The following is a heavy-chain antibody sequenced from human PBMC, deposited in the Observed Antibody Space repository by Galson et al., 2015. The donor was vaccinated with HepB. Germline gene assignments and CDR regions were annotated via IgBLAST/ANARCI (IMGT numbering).Heavy chain of an antibody. CDR2: IYTSGST. D-gene: IGHD4-17*01. J-gene: IGHJ1*01. CDR3: AREEDSGDRRWVGLGYFQH. Sequence: ETLSLTCTVSGGSISSYYWSWIRQPAGKGLEWLGRIYTSGSTNYNPSLKSRVTMSVDTSKNQFSLKLSSVTAADTAVYYCAREEDSGDRRWVGLGYFQHWGQGTLVTVSS. CDR1: GGSISSYY. V-gene: IGHV4-4*07.